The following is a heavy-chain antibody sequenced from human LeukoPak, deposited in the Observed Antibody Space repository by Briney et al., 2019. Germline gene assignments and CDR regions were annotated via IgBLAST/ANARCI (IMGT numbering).Heavy chain of an antibody. V-gene: IGHV4-39*01. J-gene: IGHJ4*02. CDR1: GGSISSTSYY. CDR2: IYYSGST. CDR3: ARVLYASRYCAAFDY. D-gene: IGHD2/OR15-2a*01. Sequence: SETLSLTCTVSGGSISSTSYYWGWIRQPPGKGLEWIGSIYYSGSTYYNPSLKSRVTISVDTSKNQFSLKLSSVTAADTAVYYCARVLYASRYCAAFDYWGQGTLVTVSS.